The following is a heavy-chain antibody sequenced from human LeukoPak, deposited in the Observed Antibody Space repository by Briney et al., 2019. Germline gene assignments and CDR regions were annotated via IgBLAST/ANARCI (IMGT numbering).Heavy chain of an antibody. CDR1: GFTFSSYG. Sequence: QPGGSLRLSCAASGFTFSSYGMSWVRQAPGKGLEWVSAISGSGGSTYYADSVKGRFTISRDNSKNTLYLQMNSLRAEDTAVYYCAKGRSSWSAFDYWGQGTLVTVSS. J-gene: IGHJ4*02. D-gene: IGHD6-13*01. CDR2: ISGSGGST. CDR3: AKGRSSWSAFDY. V-gene: IGHV3-23*01.